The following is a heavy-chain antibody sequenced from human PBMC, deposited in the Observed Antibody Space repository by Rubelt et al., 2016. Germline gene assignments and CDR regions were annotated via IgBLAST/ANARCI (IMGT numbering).Heavy chain of an antibody. CDR2: ISGSGGST. CDR1: GFTFSSYA. J-gene: IGHJ4*02. Sequence: VLPGGSLRLSCAASGFTFSSYAMSWVRQAPGKGLEWVSVISGSGGSTYYADSVKGRFTISRDNSKNTLYLEMNSLGAEDTAVYSCAKGVTDRATVTTPLGYWGQGTLVTVSS. CDR3: AKGVTDRATVTTPLGY. D-gene: IGHD4-17*01. V-gene: IGHV3-23*01.